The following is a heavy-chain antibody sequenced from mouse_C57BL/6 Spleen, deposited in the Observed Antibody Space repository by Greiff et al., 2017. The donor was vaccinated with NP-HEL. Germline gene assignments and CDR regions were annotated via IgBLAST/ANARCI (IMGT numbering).Heavy chain of an antibody. V-gene: IGHV1-64*01. CDR2: IHPNSGST. J-gene: IGHJ4*01. CDR1: GYTFTSYW. Sequence: VQLQQPGAELVKPGASVKLSCKASGYTFTSYWMHWVKQRPGQGLEWIGMIHPNSGSTNYNEKFKSKATLTVDKSSSTAYMQLTSLTYEDSAVYDCARGGEETMDVWGQGTSVTVSS. CDR3: ARGGEETMDV.